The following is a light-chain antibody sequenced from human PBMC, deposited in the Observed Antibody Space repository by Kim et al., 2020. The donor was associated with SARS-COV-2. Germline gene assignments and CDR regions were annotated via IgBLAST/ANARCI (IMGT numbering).Light chain of an antibody. V-gene: IGKV2-30*01. J-gene: IGKJ3*01. Sequence: DVVLTQSPLSLPVTLGQPASISCRSSQSLVYSDGNTYFSWFQQRPGQSPRRLIYKVSNRDSGVPDRFSGSGSDTDFTLRISRVEAEDVGVYYCMQGTHSFNFGPGTKVDIK. CDR2: KVS. CDR3: MQGTHSFN. CDR1: QSLVYSDGNTY.